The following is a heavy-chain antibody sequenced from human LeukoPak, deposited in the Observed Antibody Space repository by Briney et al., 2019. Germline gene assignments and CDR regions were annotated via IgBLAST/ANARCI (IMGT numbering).Heavy chain of an antibody. D-gene: IGHD2-2*02. J-gene: IGHJ4*02. Sequence: GGSLRLSCAASGFTFSSYAMSWVRQAPGKGLEWVSAISSSGGSTYYADSVKGRFTISRDNSKNTLYLQMNSLRAEDTAVYYCARPNGYCSSTSCYTYDYWGQGTLVTVSS. CDR2: ISSSGGST. CDR1: GFTFSSYA. V-gene: IGHV3-23*01. CDR3: ARPNGYCSSTSCYTYDY.